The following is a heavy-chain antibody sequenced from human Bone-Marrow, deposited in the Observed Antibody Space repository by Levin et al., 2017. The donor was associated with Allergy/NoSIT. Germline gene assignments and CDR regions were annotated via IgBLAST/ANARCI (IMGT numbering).Heavy chain of an antibody. CDR3: AKDRWDYGAGTDYLEGY. J-gene: IGHJ4*02. D-gene: IGHD3-10*01. CDR1: GFTFSSYA. V-gene: IGHV3-23*01. Sequence: GESLKISCAASGFTFSSYAMSWVRQAPGKGLEWVSAISGSGGSTYYADSVKGRFTISRDNSKNTLYLQMNSLRAEDTAVYYCAKDRWDYGAGTDYLEGYWGQGTLVTVSS. CDR2: ISGSGGST.